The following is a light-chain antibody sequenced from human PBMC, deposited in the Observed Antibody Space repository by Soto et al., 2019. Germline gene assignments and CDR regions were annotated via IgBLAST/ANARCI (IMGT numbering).Light chain of an antibody. J-gene: IGKJ1*01. CDR2: DAS. Sequence: DIQITQSPSTLSASVADRVTITCGASQSISSWLAWYQQKPGKAPKLLIYDASSLESGVPSRFSGSGSGTEFTLTISSLQPDDFATYYCQQYNSYSQTFGQGTKVDIK. V-gene: IGKV1-5*01. CDR3: QQYNSYSQT. CDR1: QSISSW.